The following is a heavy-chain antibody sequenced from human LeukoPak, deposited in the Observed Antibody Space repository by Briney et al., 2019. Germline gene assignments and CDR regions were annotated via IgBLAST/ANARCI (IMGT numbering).Heavy chain of an antibody. D-gene: IGHD4-23*01. Sequence: ASETLSLTCTVSGGSISTGNYYWSWIRRPPGKGLEWIGYIYYSGSTYYIPSLKSRVTISVDTSKNQFSLNLSSVTAADTAVYDCARDRGGNSASSNYFDYWGQGIPVTVSS. V-gene: IGHV4-30-4*01. J-gene: IGHJ4*02. CDR1: GGSISTGNYY. CDR3: ARDRGGNSASSNYFDY. CDR2: IYYSGST.